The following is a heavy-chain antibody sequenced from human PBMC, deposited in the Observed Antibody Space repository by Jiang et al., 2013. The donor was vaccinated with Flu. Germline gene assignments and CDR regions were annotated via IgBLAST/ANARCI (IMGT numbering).Heavy chain of an antibody. CDR3: AETDSADRPREQTR. D-gene: IGHD4-17*01. CDR1: TFMFNKYG. CDR2: LRYDGSHE. J-gene: IGHJ4*02. V-gene: IGHV3-30*02. Sequence: VQLLESGGGVVQPGGSLRLSCAASTFMFNKYGTHWVRQAPGKGLEWVAYLRYDGSHEFYAESVKGRFSISRDTSKNTLFLQLSSLRIEDTGIYYCAETDSADRPREQTRWGQGALVTVSS.